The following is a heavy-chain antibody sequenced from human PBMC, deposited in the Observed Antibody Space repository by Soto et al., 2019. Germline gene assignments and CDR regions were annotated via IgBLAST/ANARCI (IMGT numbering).Heavy chain of an antibody. D-gene: IGHD2-2*01. J-gene: IGHJ6*02. CDR2: IWFDGNDK. V-gene: IGHV3-33*01. Sequence: QVQLVESGGGVVQPGRSVRLSCAASGFDFSNYGINWVRRAPGKGLEWVAVIWFDGNDKYYADSVKGRIAVSRYNSKNTLYLQMSSLRAEYTAVYYGARDLYTSCQSYYYYAMDVWGQGTTVTVSS. CDR3: ARDLYTSCQSYYYYAMDV. CDR1: GFDFSNYG.